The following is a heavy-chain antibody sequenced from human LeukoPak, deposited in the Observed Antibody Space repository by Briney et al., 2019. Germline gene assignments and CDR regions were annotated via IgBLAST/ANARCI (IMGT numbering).Heavy chain of an antibody. Sequence: PSETLSLTCAVSGYSISSGYQWAWIRQSPGKGLEWIGEINHSGSTNYNPSLKSRVTISVDTSKNQFPLKLSSVTAADTAVYYCARMGRGYYYGSGSYFADYWGQGTLVTVSS. V-gene: IGHV4-38-2*01. CDR2: INHSGST. D-gene: IGHD3-10*01. CDR1: GYSISSGYQ. J-gene: IGHJ4*02. CDR3: ARMGRGYYYGSGSYFADY.